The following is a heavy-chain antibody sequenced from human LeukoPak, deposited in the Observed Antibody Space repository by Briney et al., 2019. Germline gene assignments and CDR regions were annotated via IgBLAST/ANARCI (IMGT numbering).Heavy chain of an antibody. CDR3: AREPSYGSGSNELMDWFDP. D-gene: IGHD3-10*01. CDR2: IIPIFGTA. V-gene: IGHV1-69*13. CDR1: GGTFSSYA. Sequence: GASVKVSCKASGGTFSSYAISWVRQAPGQGLEWMGGIIPIFGTANYAQKFQGRVTITADESTSTAYMELSSLRSEDTAVYYCAREPSYGSGSNELMDWFDPWGQGTLVTVSS. J-gene: IGHJ5*02.